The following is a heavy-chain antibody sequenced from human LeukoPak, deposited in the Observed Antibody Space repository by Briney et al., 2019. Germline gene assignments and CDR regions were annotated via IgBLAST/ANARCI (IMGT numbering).Heavy chain of an antibody. CDR2: IRYDGSNK. CDR3: AKDLHNYYDGYYFDY. D-gene: IGHD3-22*01. J-gene: IGHJ4*02. Sequence: PGGSLRLSCAASGFTFSSYGMHWVRQAPGKGLEWVAFIRYDGSNKYYADSVKGRFTISRDNSKNTLYLQMNSLRAEDTAVYYCAKDLHNYYDGYYFDYWGQGTLVTVSS. V-gene: IGHV3-30*02. CDR1: GFTFSSYG.